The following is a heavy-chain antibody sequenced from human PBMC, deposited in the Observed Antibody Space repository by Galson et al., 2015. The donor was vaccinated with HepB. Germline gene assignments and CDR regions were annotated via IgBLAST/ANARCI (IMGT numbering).Heavy chain of an antibody. Sequence: SLRLSCAASGFAFDTHAMSWVRQAPGRGLEWTSGISGNGDSTFYADSVKGRLTVSRDNSNNMLYLQMNSLRAEDAGLYFCAKGYGLFDSWGQGILVTVSS. V-gene: IGHV3-23*01. J-gene: IGHJ5*01. CDR2: ISGNGDST. D-gene: IGHD5-18*01. CDR3: AKGYGLFDS. CDR1: GFAFDTHA.